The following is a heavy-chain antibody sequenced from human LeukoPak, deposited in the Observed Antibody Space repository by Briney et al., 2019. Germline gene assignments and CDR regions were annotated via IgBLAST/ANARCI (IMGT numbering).Heavy chain of an antibody. CDR1: GFTFSSYG. CDR3: AKDGGGYYTWAFDY. Sequence: GGSLRLSCAASGFTFSSYGMHWVRQAPGKGLEWAAVISYDGSNKYYADSVKGRFTISRDNSKNTLYLQMNSLRAEDTAVYYCAKDGGGYYTWAFDYWGQGALVTVSS. V-gene: IGHV3-30*18. CDR2: ISYDGSNK. D-gene: IGHD3-22*01. J-gene: IGHJ4*02.